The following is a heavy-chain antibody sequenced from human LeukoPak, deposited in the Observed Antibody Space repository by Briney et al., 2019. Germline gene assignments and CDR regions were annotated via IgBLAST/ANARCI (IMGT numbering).Heavy chain of an antibody. V-gene: IGHV4-61*02. Sequence: SETLSLTCTVSGVSISSGSYYWSWIRQPAGKGLEWIGRIYTSGSTNYNPSLKSRVTMSVDTSRTQFSLNLSSVTAADTARYYCARDSGGWESPDYYYYYIDVWGKGTTVTVSS. D-gene: IGHD3-16*01. CDR3: ARDSGGWESPDYYYYYIDV. J-gene: IGHJ6*03. CDR2: IYTSGST. CDR1: GVSISSGSYY.